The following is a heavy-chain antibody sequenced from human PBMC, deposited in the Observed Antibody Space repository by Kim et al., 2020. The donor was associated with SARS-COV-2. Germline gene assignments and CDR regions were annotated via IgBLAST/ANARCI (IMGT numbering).Heavy chain of an antibody. CDR3: AREWFCRGGSCYRGWFDP. Sequence: GGSLRLSCAASGFTFSDYDMTWIRRAPGKGLEWVSYISSSSSYTKYADSVKGRFTISRDNAKNSLYLQINSLRADDTAVYYCAREWFCRGGSCYRGWFDP. CDR1: GFTFSDYD. CDR2: ISSSSSYT. V-gene: IGHV3-11*05. J-gene: IGHJ5*02. D-gene: IGHD2-15*01.